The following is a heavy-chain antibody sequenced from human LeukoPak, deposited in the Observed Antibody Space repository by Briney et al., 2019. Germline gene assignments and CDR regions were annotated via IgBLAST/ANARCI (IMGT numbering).Heavy chain of an antibody. D-gene: IGHD2-2*01. CDR3: ARAMQYRFDD. J-gene: IGHJ4*02. CDR1: GDSISSGDNY. CDR2: ISYSGST. V-gene: IGHV4-31*03. Sequence: SETLSLTCTVSGDSISSGDNYWSWIRQHSGKGLEWIGYISYSGSTYYNPSLNSRVTISIDTSKNHFSLKLNSVTAADTAVYYCARAMQYRFDDWGQGTLVTVSS.